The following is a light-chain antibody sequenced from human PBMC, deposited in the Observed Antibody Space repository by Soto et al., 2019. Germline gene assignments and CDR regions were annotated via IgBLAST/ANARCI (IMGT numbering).Light chain of an antibody. CDR3: QVYGNSPMYT. CDR1: QSVSNSS. Sequence: EIVLTQSPGTLSLSPGERATFSCRASQSVSNSSLAWYHQKPGQAPRLLLFAASRRATGLPDTFSGSGSGTDLTLNISRLEPDDFAVYYCQVYGNSPMYTFGQWTRLELK. J-gene: IGKJ2*01. V-gene: IGKV3-20*01. CDR2: AAS.